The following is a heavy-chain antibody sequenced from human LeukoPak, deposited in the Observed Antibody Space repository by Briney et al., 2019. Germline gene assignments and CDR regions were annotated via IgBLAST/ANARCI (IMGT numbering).Heavy chain of an antibody. CDR2: IGTAGDT. J-gene: IGHJ3*02. V-gene: IGHV3-13*04. CDR1: GFTFSSYD. Sequence: PGGSLRLSCAASGFTFSSYDMHWVRQGTGKGLEWVSAIGTAGDTYYPGSVKGRFTTYRENAKNSLYLKISTQSVGDTAVYYCTRGRGWGTFDIWGQGTMVTVSS. D-gene: IGHD3-10*01. CDR3: TRGRGWGTFDI.